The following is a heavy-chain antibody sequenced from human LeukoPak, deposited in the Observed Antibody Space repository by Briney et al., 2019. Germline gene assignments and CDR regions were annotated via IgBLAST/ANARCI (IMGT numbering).Heavy chain of an antibody. Sequence: SETLSLTCAVYGGSFSGYYWSWIRQPPGKGLEWIGEINHSGSTNYNPSLKSRVTISVDTSKNQFSLKLSSVTAADTAVYYCARDHRDYAPRWGQGTLVTVSS. CDR3: ARDHRDYAPR. CDR1: GGSFSGYY. V-gene: IGHV4-34*01. CDR2: INHSGST. D-gene: IGHD4-17*01. J-gene: IGHJ4*02.